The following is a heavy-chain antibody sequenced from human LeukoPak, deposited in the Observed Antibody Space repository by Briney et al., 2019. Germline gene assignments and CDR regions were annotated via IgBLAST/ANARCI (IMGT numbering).Heavy chain of an antibody. CDR3: ARKAVRYFDWLGDYYVDV. CDR1: GGTFSSYA. Sequence: SVKVSCKASGGTFSSYAISWVRQAPGQGLEWMGGIIPIFGTANYAQKFQGRVTITTDESTSTAYMELSSLRSEDTAVYYCARKAVRYFDWLGDYYVDVWGKGTTVTVSS. CDR2: IIPIFGTA. J-gene: IGHJ6*03. V-gene: IGHV1-69*05. D-gene: IGHD3-9*01.